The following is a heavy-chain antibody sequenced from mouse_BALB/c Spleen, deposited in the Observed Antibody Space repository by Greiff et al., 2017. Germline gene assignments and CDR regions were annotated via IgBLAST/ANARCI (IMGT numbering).Heavy chain of an antibody. V-gene: IGHV1-7*01. CDR2: INPSTGYT. CDR3: ARSGLGYYFDY. D-gene: IGHD4-1*01. CDR1: GYTFTSYW. Sequence: QVQLKQSGAELAKPGASVKMSCKASGYTFTSYWMHWVKQRPGQGLEWIVYINPSTGYTEYNQKFKDKATLTADKSSSTAYMQLSSLTSEDSAVYYCARSGLGYYFDYWGQGTTLTVSS. J-gene: IGHJ2*01.